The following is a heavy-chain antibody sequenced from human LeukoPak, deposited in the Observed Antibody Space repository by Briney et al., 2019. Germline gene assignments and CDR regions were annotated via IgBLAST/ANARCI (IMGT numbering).Heavy chain of an antibody. Sequence: SETLSLTCTVSGGSISSYYWSWIRQPPGKGLEWIGYIYYSGSTNYNPSLKSRVTISVDTSKNQFSLKLSSVTAADTAVYYCAGVDTDYWGQGTLVTVSS. D-gene: IGHD5-18*01. CDR2: IYYSGST. V-gene: IGHV4-59*01. CDR1: GGSISSYY. J-gene: IGHJ4*02. CDR3: AGVDTDY.